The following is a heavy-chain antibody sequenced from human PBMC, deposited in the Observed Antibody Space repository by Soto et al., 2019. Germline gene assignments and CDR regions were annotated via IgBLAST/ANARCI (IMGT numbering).Heavy chain of an antibody. V-gene: IGHV3-21*04. CDR3: ARDSSGWFSDYFDY. J-gene: IGHJ4*02. D-gene: IGHD6-19*01. Sequence: GGSLRLSCAASGFTFSSYSMNWVRQAPGKGLEWVSSISGSGSNIYYADSVKGRFTISRDNSKNTLYLQMNSLRAEDTAVYYCARDSSGWFSDYFDYWGQGTLVTVSS. CDR1: GFTFSSYS. CDR2: ISGSGSNI.